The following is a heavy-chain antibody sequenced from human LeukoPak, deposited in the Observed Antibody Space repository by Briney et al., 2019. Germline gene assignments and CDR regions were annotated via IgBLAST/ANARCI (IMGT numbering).Heavy chain of an antibody. CDR3: ARDVAGNTFDY. V-gene: IGHV4-38-2*02. CDR1: GYSISSGYY. Sequence: SETLSLTCTVSGYSISSGYYWGWIRQPPGKGLEWIGSIYHSGSTYYNPSLKSRVTISVDTAKSQFSLRLTSMTAADTAVYYCARDVAGNTFDYWGQGTLVTVSS. J-gene: IGHJ4*02. CDR2: IYHSGST. D-gene: IGHD5-12*01.